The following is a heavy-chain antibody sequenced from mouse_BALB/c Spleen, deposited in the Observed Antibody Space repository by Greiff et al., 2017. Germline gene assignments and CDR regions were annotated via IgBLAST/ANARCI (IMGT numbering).Heavy chain of an antibody. CDR2: ISSGGSYT. CDR1: GFTFSSYT. CDR3: TRDGLSTMPAGFAY. Sequence: EVQRVESGGGLVKPGGSLKLSCAASGFTFSSYTMSWVRQTPEKRLEWVATISSGGSYTYYPDSVKGRFTISRDNAKNTLYLQMSSLKSEDTAMYYCTRDGLSTMPAGFAYWGQGTLVTVSA. D-gene: IGHD2-1*01. V-gene: IGHV5-6-4*01. J-gene: IGHJ3*01.